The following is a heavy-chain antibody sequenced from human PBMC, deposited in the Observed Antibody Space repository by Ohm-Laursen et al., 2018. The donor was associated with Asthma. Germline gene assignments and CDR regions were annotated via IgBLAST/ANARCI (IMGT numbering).Heavy chain of an antibody. CDR1: GYTFTHYY. CDR3: ARDLDSSGYLGGFDYYGMDV. Sequence: SVKVSCKASGYTFTHYYMHWVRQAPGQGLEWMGIIDPSGGSTTYAQKFQGGVTITADESTSTAYMELSSLRSEDTAVYYCARDLDSSGYLGGFDYYGMDVWGQGTTVTVSS. D-gene: IGHD3-22*01. J-gene: IGHJ6*02. CDR2: IDPSGGST. V-gene: IGHV1-46*01.